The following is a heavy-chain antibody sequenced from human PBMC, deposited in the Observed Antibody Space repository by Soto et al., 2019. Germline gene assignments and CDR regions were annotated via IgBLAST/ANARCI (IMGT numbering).Heavy chain of an antibody. CDR2: ISWNSGSI. D-gene: IGHD3-16*02. CDR1: GFTFDDYA. V-gene: IGHV3-9*01. J-gene: IGHJ4*02. CDR3: AKGFGVVIVIPIDY. Sequence: EVQLVESGGGLVQPGRSLRLSCAASGFTFDDYAMHWVRQAPGKGLEWVSGISWNSGSIGYADSVKGRFTISRDNAKNSLYLQMNSLRAEDTALYYCAKGFGVVIVIPIDYWGQGTLVTVSS.